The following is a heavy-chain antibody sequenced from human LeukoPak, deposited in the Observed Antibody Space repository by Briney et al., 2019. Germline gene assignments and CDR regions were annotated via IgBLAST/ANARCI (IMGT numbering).Heavy chain of an antibody. CDR3: ARATMLLTSFDY. Sequence: SVKVSCKASGGTFSSYAISWVRQAPGQGLEWMGGIIPIFGTANYAQKFQGRVTITADESTSTAYMELSSLRSEDTAVYYCARATMLLTSFDYWGQGTLVTVSS. CDR1: GGTFSSYA. V-gene: IGHV1-69*13. J-gene: IGHJ4*02. CDR2: IIPIFGTA. D-gene: IGHD4/OR15-4a*01.